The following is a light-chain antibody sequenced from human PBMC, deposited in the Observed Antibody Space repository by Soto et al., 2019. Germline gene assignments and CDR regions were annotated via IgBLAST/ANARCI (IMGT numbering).Light chain of an antibody. CDR1: QSVSSN. J-gene: IGKJ1*01. Sequence: EIGSTQSNVTLTVFPLERGTLSCKPSQSVSSNLAWYQQKPGQAHRLLIYGASTRATGIPARFSGCGAGTEFTLTISSLQSEDFAVYYCQHYNTWPMWTFGQGTKVDIK. V-gene: IGKV3-15*01. CDR2: GAS. CDR3: QHYNTWPMWT.